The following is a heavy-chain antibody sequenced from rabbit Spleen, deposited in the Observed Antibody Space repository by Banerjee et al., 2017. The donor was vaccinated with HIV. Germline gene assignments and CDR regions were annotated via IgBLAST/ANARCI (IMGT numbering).Heavy chain of an antibody. J-gene: IGHJ4*01. CDR3: VRDQAGDADYGPYYLNL. D-gene: IGHD2-1*01. CDR2: IYTGSSGST. V-gene: IGHV1S45*01. CDR1: GFSFSSNW. Sequence: LKESGGGLVKPGGTLTLTCTVSGFSFSSNWICWVRQAPGKGLEWIGYIYTGSSGSTYYASWAKGRFTISSHNAQNTLYLQLSSLTAADTATYFCVRDQAGDADYGPYYLNLWGPGTLVTVS.